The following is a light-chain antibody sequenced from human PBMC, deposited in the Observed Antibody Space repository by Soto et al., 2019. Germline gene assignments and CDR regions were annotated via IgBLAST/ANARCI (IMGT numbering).Light chain of an antibody. Sequence: EVVLTQSPGTLSLSPGERATLSCRASQSVSSSDLAWYQQKPGQAPRLLISGASGRATGIPDRFSASGSGTDFTLTIGSLEPEDSAVFCCHLYGASPPTFGQGTKVDIK. CDR1: QSVSSSD. V-gene: IGKV3-20*01. CDR2: GAS. J-gene: IGKJ1*01. CDR3: HLYGASPPT.